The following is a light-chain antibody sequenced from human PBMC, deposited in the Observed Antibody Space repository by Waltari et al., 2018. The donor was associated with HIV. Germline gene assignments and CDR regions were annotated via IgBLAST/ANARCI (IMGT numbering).Light chain of an antibody. J-gene: IGLJ3*02. CDR2: DNN. Sequence: QSVLTQPPSVSAAPGQKVTISCSGSSSNIGNNYVSWYQHLPGTAPKLLIYDNNKRPSGSPDRCSGSKSGTSATLGITGLQTGDEADYYCATWDSSLSAWVFGGGTKLTVL. CDR1: SSNIGNNY. V-gene: IGLV1-51*01. CDR3: ATWDSSLSAWV.